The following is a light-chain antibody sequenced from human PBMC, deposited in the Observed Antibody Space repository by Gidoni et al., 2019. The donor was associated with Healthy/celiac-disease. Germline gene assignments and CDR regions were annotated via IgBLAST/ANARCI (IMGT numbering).Light chain of an antibody. CDR2: AAS. CDR3: QKYNSAPT. J-gene: IGKJ5*01. Sequence: DIQMTQSPSSLSASVGDRVTITCRASQDIINYLAWYQQKPGKVPKLLIYAASTLQSGVPSRFSGSGSGTDFTLTISSLQPEDVATNCCQKYNSAPTFXQXTRLEIK. V-gene: IGKV1-27*01. CDR1: QDIINY.